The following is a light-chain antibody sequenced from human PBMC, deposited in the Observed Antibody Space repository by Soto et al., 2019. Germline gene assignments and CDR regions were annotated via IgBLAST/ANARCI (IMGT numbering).Light chain of an antibody. J-gene: IGKJ2*01. CDR1: QSISSW. Sequence: DIQMTQSPSTLSASVGDRVTITCRASQSISSWLAWYQQKPGKAPKLEIYDASSLESGVPSRFSGSGSGTEFTLTTSSLQPDDFATYYCQQYNSYSPYTFGQGTKLEIK. CDR3: QQYNSYSPYT. CDR2: DAS. V-gene: IGKV1-5*01.